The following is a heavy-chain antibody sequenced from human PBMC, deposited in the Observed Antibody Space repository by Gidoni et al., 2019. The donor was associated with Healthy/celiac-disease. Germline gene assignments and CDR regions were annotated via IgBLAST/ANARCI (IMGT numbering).Heavy chain of an antibody. CDR2: KSNDGSNK. D-gene: IGHD2-2*01. CDR3: AKDPLLNIVVVPAASNYYYYGMDV. Sequence: QVQLVESGGGVVQPGRSLRRSCAACGFPFRSYGMPWVPRPPGKEFDWLAVKSNDGSNKYYADSVKGRFTISRDNSKNTLYLQMNSLRAEDTAVYYCAKDPLLNIVVVPAASNYYYYGMDVWGQGTTVTVSS. CDR1: GFPFRSYG. J-gene: IGHJ6*02. V-gene: IGHV3-30*18.